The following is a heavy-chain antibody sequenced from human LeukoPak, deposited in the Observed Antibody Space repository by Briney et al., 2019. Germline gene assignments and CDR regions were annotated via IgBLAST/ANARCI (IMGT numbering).Heavy chain of an antibody. D-gene: IGHD3-9*01. J-gene: IGHJ4*02. V-gene: IGHV3-33*01. CDR2: IWYDRSKK. CDR3: ARGKYFDWSPIDY. CDR1: GFTFSSYG. Sequence: PGGSLRLSCAASGFTFSSYGMNWDRQAPGKGLEWVAVIWYDRSKKYYADPVKGRFTISRDNSKNTLYLQMNSLRAEDTAVYYCARGKYFDWSPIDYWGQGILVIVSP.